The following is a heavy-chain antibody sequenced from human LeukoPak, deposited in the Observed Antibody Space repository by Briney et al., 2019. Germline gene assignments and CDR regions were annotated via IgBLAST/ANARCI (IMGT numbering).Heavy chain of an antibody. V-gene: IGHV4-4*07. CDR2: IYSSGST. J-gene: IGHJ4*02. CDR1: GGSINNYY. Sequence: SETLSLTCTVSGGSINNYYWSWIRQPAGKGLEWIGLIYSSGSTSYNPSLKSRVTMSVDTSKNQFSLKLSSVTAADTAVYYCARESVEQDFDYWGQGTLVTVSS. D-gene: IGHD6-13*01. CDR3: ARESVEQDFDY.